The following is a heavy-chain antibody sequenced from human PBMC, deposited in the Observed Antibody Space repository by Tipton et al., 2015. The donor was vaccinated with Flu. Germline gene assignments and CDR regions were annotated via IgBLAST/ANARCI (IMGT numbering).Heavy chain of an antibody. V-gene: IGHV3-48*03. D-gene: IGHD1-26*01. CDR2: ISSSGSTI. CDR3: ARAATRPPFPFDY. J-gene: IGHJ4*02. Sequence: SLRLSCAASGFTFSSYEMNWVRQAPGKGLEWVSYISSSGSTIYYADSVKSRFTISRDNAKNSLYLQMNSLRAEDTAVYYCARAATRPPFPFDYWGQGTLVTVSS. CDR1: GFTFSSYE.